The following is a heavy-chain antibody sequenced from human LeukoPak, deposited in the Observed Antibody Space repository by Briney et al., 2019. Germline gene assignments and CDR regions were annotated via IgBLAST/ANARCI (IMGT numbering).Heavy chain of an antibody. D-gene: IGHD3-22*01. CDR1: GYSFTSYW. J-gene: IGHJ5*02. CDR3: ARRSPDSSGYYGNWFDP. Sequence: GESLKTSCKGSGYSFTSYWIGWVRQMPGKGLEWMGIIYPGDSDTRYSPSFQGQVTISADKSISTAYLQWSSLKASDTAMYYCARRSPDSSGYYGNWFDPWGQGTLVTVSS. V-gene: IGHV5-51*01. CDR2: IYPGDSDT.